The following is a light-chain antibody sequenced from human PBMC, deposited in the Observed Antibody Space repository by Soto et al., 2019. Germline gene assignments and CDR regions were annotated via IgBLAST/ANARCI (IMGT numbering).Light chain of an antibody. CDR3: GSYSSGNTYV. CDR2: EVT. J-gene: IGLJ1*01. CDR1: ASDVGAYEY. Sequence: QSALTQPASVSGSPGQSITISCTGTASDVGAYEYVSWYQQHPGTAPKLMIYEVTNRPSGVSDRFSGSKSGNTASLSISGLQAEDEAEYYCGSYSSGNTYVFGPGTKLTVL. V-gene: IGLV2-14*01.